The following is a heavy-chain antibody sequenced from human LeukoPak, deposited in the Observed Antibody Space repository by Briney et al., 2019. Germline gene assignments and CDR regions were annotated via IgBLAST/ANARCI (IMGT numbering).Heavy chain of an antibody. D-gene: IGHD3-22*01. CDR1: GGTFSSYA. Sequence: SVKVSCKASGGTFSSYAISWMRQAPGQGLEWMGGIIPIFGTANYAQKFQGRVTITADESTSTAYMELSSLRSEDTAVYYCARGVIVVRKEYYYYYMDVWGKGTTVTVSS. V-gene: IGHV1-69*13. J-gene: IGHJ6*03. CDR2: IIPIFGTA. CDR3: ARGVIVVRKEYYYYYMDV.